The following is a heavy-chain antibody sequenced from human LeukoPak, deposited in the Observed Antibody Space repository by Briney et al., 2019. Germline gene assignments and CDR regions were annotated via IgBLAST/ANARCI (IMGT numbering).Heavy chain of an antibody. CDR3: AKGGIVVVPAAHFDY. J-gene: IGHJ4*02. Sequence: GGSLRLSCAASGFTFSSYGMHWVRQAPGKGLEWVAVISSDGSNKYYADSVKGRFTISRDNSKNTLYLQMNSLRAEDTAVYYCAKGGIVVVPAAHFDYWGQGTLVTVSS. V-gene: IGHV3-30*18. CDR2: ISSDGSNK. D-gene: IGHD2-2*01. CDR1: GFTFSSYG.